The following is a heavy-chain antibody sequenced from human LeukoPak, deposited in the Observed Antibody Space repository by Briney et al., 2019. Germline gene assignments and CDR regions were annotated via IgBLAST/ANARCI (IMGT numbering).Heavy chain of an antibody. CDR3: ARGVRYYDFWSGYNWFDP. CDR2: IYTSGST. V-gene: IGHV4-61*02. Sequence: PSETLSLTCTVSGGSISSGSYYWSWIRQPAGKGLEWIGRIYTSGSTNYNPSLKSRVTMSVDTSKNQFSLKLSSVTAADTAVYYCARGVRYYDFWSGYNWFDPWGQGTLVTVSS. J-gene: IGHJ5*02. D-gene: IGHD3-3*01. CDR1: GGSISSGSYY.